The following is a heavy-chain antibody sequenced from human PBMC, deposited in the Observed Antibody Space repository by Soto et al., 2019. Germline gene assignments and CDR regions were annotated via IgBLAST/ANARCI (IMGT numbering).Heavy chain of an antibody. Sequence: QLQLQESGPGLVKPSETLSLTCTVSGGSISSSSYYWGWIRQPPGKGLEWIGSIYYSGSTYYNPSLKSRVTISVDTSKNQFSLKLSSVTAADTAVYYCARLPAAMGRVDYWGQGTLVTVSS. CDR3: ARLPAAMGRVDY. CDR1: GGSISSSSYY. CDR2: IYYSGST. D-gene: IGHD2-2*01. J-gene: IGHJ4*02. V-gene: IGHV4-39*01.